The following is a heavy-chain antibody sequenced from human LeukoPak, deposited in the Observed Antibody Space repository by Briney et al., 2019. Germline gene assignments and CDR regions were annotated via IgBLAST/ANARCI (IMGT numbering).Heavy chain of an antibody. J-gene: IGHJ6*03. Sequence: SETLSLTCTVSGGSISSRSYYWGWIRQPPGKGLEWIGSIYYSGSTYYNPSLQSRVTISVDTSKNQFSLKLSSVTAADTAVYYCARTLLEGYMDVWGKGTTVTVSS. CDR1: GGSISSRSYY. CDR2: IYYSGST. CDR3: ARTLLEGYMDV. V-gene: IGHV4-39*07. D-gene: IGHD3-3*01.